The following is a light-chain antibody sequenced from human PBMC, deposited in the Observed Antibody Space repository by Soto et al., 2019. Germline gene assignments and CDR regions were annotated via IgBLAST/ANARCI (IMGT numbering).Light chain of an antibody. CDR2: NDN. CDR3: QVWDPSVDHPHVV. V-gene: IGLV3-21*02. J-gene: IGLJ2*01. Sequence: SSELTQPPSVSVAPGQTARITCGGSRIGAKSVHWYQQKPGQAPVLVVYNDNDRPSGIPERFSGSNSGNTATLTISGVVAGDEADFYCQVWDPSVDHPHVVFGGGTKLTVL. CDR1: RIGAKS.